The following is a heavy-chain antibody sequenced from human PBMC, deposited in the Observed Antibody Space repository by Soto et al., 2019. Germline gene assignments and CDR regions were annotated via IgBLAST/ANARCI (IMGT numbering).Heavy chain of an antibody. J-gene: IGHJ4*02. CDR1: GFTFTNYW. Sequence: EVQLVQSGGGSVQPGGSLRLSCAASGFTFTNYWMHWVRQVPGKGLVWVSRIDGVGAGTSYSDSVRGRFTISRDNAENMLYLQMNSLRAEDTAVYYFTTVFEYRGQGTVVTVSS. CDR3: TTVFEY. V-gene: IGHV3-74*01. CDR2: IDGVGAGT.